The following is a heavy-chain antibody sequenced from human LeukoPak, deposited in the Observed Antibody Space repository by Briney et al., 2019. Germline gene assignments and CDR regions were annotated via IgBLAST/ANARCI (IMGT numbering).Heavy chain of an antibody. J-gene: IGHJ3*02. CDR2: ISSDGSIK. CDR3: ARDILPSGSRAFDI. D-gene: IGHD3-10*01. Sequence: GGSLRLSCAVSGFTLSDYGIHWVRQAPGKGLEWVTIISSDGSIKYADSVKGRFTVSRDSSKNTVYLQMNSLRAEDTAVYYCARDILPSGSRAFDIWGQGTMVTVSS. CDR1: GFTLSDYG. V-gene: IGHV3-33*01.